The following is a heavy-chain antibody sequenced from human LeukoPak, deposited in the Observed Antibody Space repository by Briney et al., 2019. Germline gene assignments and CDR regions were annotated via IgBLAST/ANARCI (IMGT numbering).Heavy chain of an antibody. CDR1: GFTFTSYA. Sequence: GGSLRLSCAASGFTFTSYAMSWVRQTPGKGLEWVSYISSSSSTIYYADSVKGRFTISRDNAKNSLYLQMNSLRDEDTAVYYCARDSPMVRGVRWFYYGMDVWGQGTTVTVSS. V-gene: IGHV3-48*02. D-gene: IGHD3-10*01. CDR2: ISSSSSTI. J-gene: IGHJ6*02. CDR3: ARDSPMVRGVRWFYYGMDV.